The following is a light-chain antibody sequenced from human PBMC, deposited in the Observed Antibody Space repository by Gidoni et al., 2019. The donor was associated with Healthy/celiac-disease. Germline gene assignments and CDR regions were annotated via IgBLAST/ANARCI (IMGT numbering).Light chain of an antibody. CDR2: GAS. J-gene: IGKJ2*01. V-gene: IGKV3-20*01. Sequence: EIVLTQSPGTLSLSPGERATLSCRASQSVSISYLAWYQQKPGQAPRLLIYGASSRPTGIPDRFSGSGSGTDFTLTISRLEPEDFAVYYCQQYGSSPRYTFGQGTKLEIK. CDR3: QQYGSSPRYT. CDR1: QSVSISY.